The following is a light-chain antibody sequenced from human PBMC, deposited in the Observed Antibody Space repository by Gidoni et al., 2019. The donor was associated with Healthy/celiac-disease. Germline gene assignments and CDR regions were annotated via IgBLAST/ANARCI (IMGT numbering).Light chain of an antibody. CDR2: AAS. Sequence: IQMTRSPPSLSASVGDRVTITCRASQSISSYLNWYQQKPGKAPKLLIYAASSLQSGVPSRFSGSGSGTDFTLTISSLQPEDFATYYCQQSYSTPRTFGQGTKVEIK. CDR1: QSISSY. V-gene: IGKV1-39*01. CDR3: QQSYSTPRT. J-gene: IGKJ1*01.